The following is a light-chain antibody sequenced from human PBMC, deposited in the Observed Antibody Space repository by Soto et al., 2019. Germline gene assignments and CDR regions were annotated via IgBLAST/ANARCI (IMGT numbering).Light chain of an antibody. CDR3: QQYDSYPFT. V-gene: IGKV1-5*03. CDR2: KVS. CDR1: QTINSW. J-gene: IGKJ3*01. Sequence: DIQMTQSLSTLSASLGDRVSITCRASQTINSWLAWYQHKPGKAPKLLIYKVSTLEIGVPSRFSGSGSGTEFTLTITSLQPDDFAVYYCQQYDSYPFTFGPGTKVDIK.